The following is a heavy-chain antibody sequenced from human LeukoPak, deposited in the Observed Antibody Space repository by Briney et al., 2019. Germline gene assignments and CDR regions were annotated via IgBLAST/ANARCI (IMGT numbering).Heavy chain of an antibody. CDR2: IKQDGSDK. J-gene: IGHJ4*02. CDR3: ASPFRYQLLVPY. D-gene: IGHD6-13*01. CDR1: GFTFSDYW. Sequence: PGGSLRLSCEASGFTFSDYWMSWVRQAPGKGLEWVANIKQDGSDKNYADSVKGRFTILRDNAKNSLYLQMNSLRAEDTAVYYCASPFRYQLLVPYWGQGTLVTVSS. V-gene: IGHV3-7*03.